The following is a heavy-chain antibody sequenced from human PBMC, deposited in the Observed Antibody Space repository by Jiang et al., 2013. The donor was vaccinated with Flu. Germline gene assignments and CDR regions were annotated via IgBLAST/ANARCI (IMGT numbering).Heavy chain of an antibody. J-gene: IGHJ5*02. Sequence: NSGNTGYAQKFQGRVTMTRNTSISTAYMELSSLRSEDTAVYYCARIVCSGGSCYHRSPFDPWGQGTLVTVSS. D-gene: IGHD2-15*01. CDR3: ARIVCSGGSCYHRSPFDP. CDR2: NSGNT. V-gene: IGHV1-8*01.